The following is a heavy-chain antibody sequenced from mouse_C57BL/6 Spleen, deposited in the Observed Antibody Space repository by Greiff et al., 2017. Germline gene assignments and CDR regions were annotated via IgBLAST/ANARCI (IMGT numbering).Heavy chain of an antibody. CDR3: ARNDGYYPWFAY. J-gene: IGHJ3*01. Sequence: QVQLQQPGAELVMPGASVKLSCKASGYTFTSYWMHWVKQRPGQGLEWIGEIDPSDSYTNYNQKFKGKSTLTVDKSSSTAYMQLSSLTSEDSAVYYCARNDGYYPWFAYWGQGTLVTVSA. V-gene: IGHV1-69*01. D-gene: IGHD2-3*01. CDR1: GYTFTSYW. CDR2: IDPSDSYT.